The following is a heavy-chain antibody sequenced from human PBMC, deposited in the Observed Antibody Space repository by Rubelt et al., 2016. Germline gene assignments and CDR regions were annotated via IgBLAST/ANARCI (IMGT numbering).Heavy chain of an antibody. J-gene: IGHJ4*02. Sequence: QVQLQESGPGLVKPSQTLSLTCTVSGGSISSGGYYWSWIRQHPGKGLEWIGTIYHSGRTYHNPSLKSRVTISIDTSNNQFSLILTSVTAADTAVYYCARDTYYSDSGGSDYWGQGTLVTVSS. CDR2: IYHSGRT. CDR1: GGSISSGGYY. D-gene: IGHD3-22*01. V-gene: IGHV4-31*03. CDR3: ARDTYYSDSGGSDY.